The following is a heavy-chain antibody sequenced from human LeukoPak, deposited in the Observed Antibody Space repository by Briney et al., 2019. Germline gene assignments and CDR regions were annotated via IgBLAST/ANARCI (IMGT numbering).Heavy chain of an antibody. V-gene: IGHV3-23*02. CDR1: GYTYSSYT. J-gene: IGHJ3*02. CDR3: AKRVAEQSTSWYIDI. Sequence: GGSLRLSCAASGYTYSSYTMLWVRQAPRKGLEWVSAIDGSGVTSFYGDSVKARFTISRDNSKNTLYLQMNSLRAEDTALYYCAKRVAEQSTSWYIDIWGLGTMVTVSS. CDR2: IDGSGVTS. D-gene: IGHD6-19*01.